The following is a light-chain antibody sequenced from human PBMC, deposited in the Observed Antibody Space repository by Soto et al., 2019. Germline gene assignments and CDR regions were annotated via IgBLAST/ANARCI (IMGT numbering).Light chain of an antibody. CDR1: SSDVGGYNY. CDR2: EVS. V-gene: IGLV2-8*01. J-gene: IGLJ1*01. CDR3: SSYAGSNWWV. Sequence: QSVLTQPASAYGSPGQSVPITCTGTSSDVGGYNYVSWYQQHPGKAPKLMIYEVSKRPSGVPDRFSGSKSGNTASLTVSGLQAEDEADYYCSSYAGSNWWVFGTGTKVTVL.